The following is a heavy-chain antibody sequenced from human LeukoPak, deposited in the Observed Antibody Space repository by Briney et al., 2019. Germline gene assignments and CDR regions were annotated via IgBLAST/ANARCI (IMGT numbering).Heavy chain of an antibody. D-gene: IGHD5-12*01. Sequence: ASVKVSCKASGYTFTSYGISWVRQAPGQGLEWMGWISAYNGNTNYAQKLQGRVTMTTDTSTSTAYMELRSLRSDDTAVYYCAVSVATPRYYYYYYYMDVWGKGTTVTVSS. CDR3: AVSVATPRYYYYYYYMDV. J-gene: IGHJ6*03. CDR1: GYTFTSYG. V-gene: IGHV1-18*01. CDR2: ISAYNGNT.